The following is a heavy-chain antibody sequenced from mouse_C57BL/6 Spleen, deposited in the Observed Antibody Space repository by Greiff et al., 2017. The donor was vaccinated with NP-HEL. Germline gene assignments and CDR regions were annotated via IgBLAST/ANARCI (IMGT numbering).Heavy chain of an antibody. J-gene: IGHJ4*01. CDR1: GYTFTDYN. Sequence: EVQLQQSGPELVKPGASVKIPCTASGYTFTDYNMDWVQQSHGKSLEWIGDINPNNGGTIYNQKFKGKATLTVDKSSSTAYLELRSLTSEDTAVYYCARLGLRREAMDYWGQGTSVTVSS. D-gene: IGHD2-2*01. CDR2: INPNNGGT. CDR3: ARLGLRREAMDY. V-gene: IGHV1-18*01.